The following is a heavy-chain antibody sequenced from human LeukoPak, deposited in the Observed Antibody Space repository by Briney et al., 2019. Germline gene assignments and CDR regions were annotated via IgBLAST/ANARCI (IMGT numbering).Heavy chain of an antibody. Sequence: PGGSLRLSCGSSGFIISSCWLSGVRQAPGKGLEWVANKKQDGSEKCYVDSVKDRFTISRDNAKNSLYLQMNSQRAEDTAVYYCAREWDVVVEDYRGQGTLVTVSS. J-gene: IGHJ4*02. CDR3: AREWDVVVEDY. V-gene: IGHV3-7*01. D-gene: IGHD2-2*01. CDR2: KKQDGSEK. CDR1: GFIISSCW.